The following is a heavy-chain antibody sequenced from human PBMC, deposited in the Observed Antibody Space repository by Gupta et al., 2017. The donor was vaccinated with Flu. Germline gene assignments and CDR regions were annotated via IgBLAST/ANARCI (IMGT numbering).Heavy chain of an antibody. CDR2: IAYSGTT. CDR3: ARTLEDSGHYITY. CDR1: SSGTYS. J-gene: IGHJ4*02. Sequence: SSGTYSWAGIRQAAGKGLEWIGYIAYSGTTNYNPALKSRVTISADTSKNQFSRKRSSVAAADTAVYSCARTLEDSGHYITYWGQGPLATVSP. D-gene: IGHD6-6*01. V-gene: IGHV4-61*01.